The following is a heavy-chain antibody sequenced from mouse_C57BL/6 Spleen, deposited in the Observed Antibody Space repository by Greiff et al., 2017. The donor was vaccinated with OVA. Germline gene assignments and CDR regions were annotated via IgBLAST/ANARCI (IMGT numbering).Heavy chain of an antibody. D-gene: IGHD2-12*01. CDR1: GYTFTSYW. V-gene: IGHV1-53*01. CDR3: ARHYSYDGGIYCYAMDD. Sequence: QVQLQQPGTELVKPGASVKLSCKASGYTFTSYWMHWVKQRPGQGLEWIGNINPSNGGTNYNEKFKSKATLTVDKSSSTAYMQLSRLTSEDSAVYYCARHYSYDGGIYCYAMDDWGQGTTVTVSS. J-gene: IGHJ4*01. CDR2: INPSNGGT.